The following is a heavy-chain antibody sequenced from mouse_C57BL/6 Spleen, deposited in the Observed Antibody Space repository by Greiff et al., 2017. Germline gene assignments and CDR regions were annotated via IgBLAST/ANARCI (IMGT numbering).Heavy chain of an antibody. V-gene: IGHV1-82*01. CDR3: ARAYYPYAMDY. CDR2: IYPGDGDT. J-gene: IGHJ4*01. Sequence: VQLQQSGPELVKPGASVKISCKASGYAFSSSWMNWVKQRPGKGLEWIGRIYPGDGDTNYNGKFKGKATLTAYKSSSTAYMQLSSLTSEDSAVYFCARAYYPYAMDYWGQGTSVTVSS. CDR1: GYAFSSSW. D-gene: IGHD1-1*01.